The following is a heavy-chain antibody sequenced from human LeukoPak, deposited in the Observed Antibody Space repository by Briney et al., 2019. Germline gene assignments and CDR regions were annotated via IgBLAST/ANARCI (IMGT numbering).Heavy chain of an antibody. J-gene: IGHJ4*02. CDR3: ARGGSSFNFDY. CDR1: GFTFNSYE. V-gene: IGHV3-48*03. D-gene: IGHD6-13*01. CDR2: ISSTASII. Sequence: GGSLRLSCAASGFTFNSYEMNWVRQAPGKGLEWVSYISSTASIINYADSVKGRFTTSRDNAKNSLYLQMNSLRAEDTAVYYCARGGSSFNFDYWGQGTLVTVSS.